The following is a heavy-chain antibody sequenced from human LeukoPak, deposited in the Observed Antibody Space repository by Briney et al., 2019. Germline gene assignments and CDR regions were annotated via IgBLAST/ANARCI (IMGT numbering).Heavy chain of an antibody. CDR2: IYYSGST. CDR3: ARDSGHCSGGSCYDDAFDI. V-gene: IGHV4-59*01. J-gene: IGHJ3*02. CDR1: GGSISSYY. Sequence: SETLSLTCTVSGGSISSYYWNWIRQPPGKGLEWIGYIYYSGSTNYNPSLKSRVTISVDTSKNQFSLKLSSVTAADTAVYYCARDSGHCSGGSCYDDAFDIWGQGTMVTVSS. D-gene: IGHD2-15*01.